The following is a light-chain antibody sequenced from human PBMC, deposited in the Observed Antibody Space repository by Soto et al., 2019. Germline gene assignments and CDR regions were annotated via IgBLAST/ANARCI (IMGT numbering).Light chain of an antibody. CDR3: QQYNSPWT. J-gene: IGKJ1*01. CDR1: QTISSW. Sequence: DIQMTQSPSTLSASVGDRVTITCRASQTISSWLAWYQQKPGKAPKLLIYKASSLESGVPSRFSGSGSGTEFTLTISSLQPDVFATYYCQQYNSPWTFGPGTKVEIK. V-gene: IGKV1-5*03. CDR2: KAS.